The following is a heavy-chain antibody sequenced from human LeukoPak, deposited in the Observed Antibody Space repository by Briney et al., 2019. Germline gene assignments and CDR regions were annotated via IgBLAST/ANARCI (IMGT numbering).Heavy chain of an antibody. CDR1: GYTFTSYD. Sequence: ASVKVSCKASGYTFTSYDINWVRQATGQGLEWMGWMNPNSGNTGYAQKFQGRVTITRNTSISTAYMELSSLRSEDTAVYYCARRRGVNWNYAVARFDPWGQGTLVTVSS. CDR3: ARRRGVNWNYAVARFDP. V-gene: IGHV1-8*03. CDR2: MNPNSGNT. D-gene: IGHD1-7*01. J-gene: IGHJ5*02.